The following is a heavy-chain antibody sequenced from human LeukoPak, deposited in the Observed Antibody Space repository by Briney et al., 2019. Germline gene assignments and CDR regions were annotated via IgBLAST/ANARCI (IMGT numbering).Heavy chain of an antibody. CDR1: GYTFTSFG. Sequence: ASVKVCCKASGYTFTSFGISWVRQAPGQGVEWMGWSSAYNGNTNYAQKFQGRVTMTTDTSTSTAYMEVRSLRSDDTAVYYCTRDLGVDTTMIFFDYWGQGSLVTVSS. CDR2: SSAYNGNT. CDR3: TRDLGVDTTMIFFDY. D-gene: IGHD3/OR15-3a*01. V-gene: IGHV1-18*01. J-gene: IGHJ4*02.